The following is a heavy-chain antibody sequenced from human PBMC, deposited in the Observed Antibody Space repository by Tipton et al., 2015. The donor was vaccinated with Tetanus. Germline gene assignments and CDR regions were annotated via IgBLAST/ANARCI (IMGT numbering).Heavy chain of an antibody. D-gene: IGHD3-10*01. V-gene: IGHV3-23*03. CDR3: AKAMVSMNYAIDY. Sequence: QLAQSGAEVKPSEALSLTCTVSGGSVSSESYYWAWIRQTPGKGLEWVSVVYGGSNRKYSADLHAENVKGRFTISRDDSMSTLYLQMNSLRAEDTAVYYCAKAMVSMNYAIDYWGQGTLVTVSS. CDR2: VYGGSNR. J-gene: IGHJ4*02. CDR1: GGSVSSESYY.